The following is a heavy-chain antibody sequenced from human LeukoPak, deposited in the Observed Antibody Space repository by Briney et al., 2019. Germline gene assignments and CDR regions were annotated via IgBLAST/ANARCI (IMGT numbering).Heavy chain of an antibody. CDR1: GASISSYY. V-gene: IGHV4-4*07. D-gene: IGHD2-2*02. J-gene: IGHJ6*02. CDR2: IYSSGST. Sequence: SETLSLTCNVSGASISSYYWSWIRQPAGKGLEWIGRIYSSGSTNDNPSLKSRVTISVDTSKNQFSLKLSSVTAADTAVYYCARADRVVVVPAAIGYYYGMDVWGQGTTVTVSS. CDR3: ARADRVVVVPAAIGYYYGMDV.